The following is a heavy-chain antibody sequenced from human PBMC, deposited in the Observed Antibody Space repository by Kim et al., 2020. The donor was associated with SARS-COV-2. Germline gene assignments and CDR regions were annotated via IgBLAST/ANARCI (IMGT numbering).Heavy chain of an antibody. CDR3: ATDCGGDCPNFDY. V-gene: IGHV3-53*04. CDR1: GFTVSSNS. CDR2: IYSGGST. J-gene: IGHJ4*02. Sequence: GGSLRLSCAASGFTVSSNSMSWVRQAPGKGLEWVSVIYSGGSTYYADSVKRRFTISRHNSKNTLYLQMNSLRAEDTAEYHCATDCGGDCPNFDYWGQGT. D-gene: IGHD2-21*02.